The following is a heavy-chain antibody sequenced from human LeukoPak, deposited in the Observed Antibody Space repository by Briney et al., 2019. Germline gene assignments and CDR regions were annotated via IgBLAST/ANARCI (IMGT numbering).Heavy chain of an antibody. CDR3: AKTIALVGSYSLDYFDY. J-gene: IGHJ4*02. CDR1: GFTFSSYA. Sequence: PGGSLRLSCAASGFTFSSYAMHWVRQAPGKGLEWVAVISYDGSNKYYADSVKGRFTISRDNSKNTLYLQMNSLRAEDTAVYYCAKTIALVGSYSLDYFDYWGQGTLVTVSS. V-gene: IGHV3-30*18. CDR2: ISYDGSNK. D-gene: IGHD1-26*01.